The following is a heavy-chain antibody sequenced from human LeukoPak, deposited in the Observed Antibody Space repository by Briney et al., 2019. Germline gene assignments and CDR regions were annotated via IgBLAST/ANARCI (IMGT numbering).Heavy chain of an antibody. V-gene: IGHV3-21*01. Sequence: GGSLRLSCAASGFTFSSYSVNWVRQAPGKGLEWVSSISSSSSYIYYADSVKGRFTISRDNAKNSLYLQMNSLRAEDTAVYYCAREVAVAGRDRYFDYWGQGTLVTVSS. CDR3: AREVAVAGRDRYFDY. CDR1: GFTFSSYS. J-gene: IGHJ4*02. D-gene: IGHD6-19*01. CDR2: ISSSSSYI.